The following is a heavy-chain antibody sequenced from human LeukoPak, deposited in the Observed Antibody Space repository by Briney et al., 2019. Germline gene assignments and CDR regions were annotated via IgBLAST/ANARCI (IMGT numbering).Heavy chain of an antibody. CDR1: GFTVSSNY. CDR3: ARHGSRSSTSWYFDY. D-gene: IGHD3-10*01. Sequence: GGSLRLSCAASGFTVSSNYMSWVRQAPGKGLEWVSVIYSGGSTYYADSVKGRFTISRDNSKNTLYLQMNSLRAEDTAVYYCARHGSRSSTSWYFDYWGQGTLVTVSS. J-gene: IGHJ4*02. CDR2: IYSGGST. V-gene: IGHV3-53*01.